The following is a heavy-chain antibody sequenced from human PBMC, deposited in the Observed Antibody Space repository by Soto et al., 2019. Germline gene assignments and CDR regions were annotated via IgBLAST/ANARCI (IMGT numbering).Heavy chain of an antibody. J-gene: IGHJ6*02. CDR1: GFTFSSYG. D-gene: IGHD5-12*01. Sequence: QVQLVESGGGVVQPGRSLRLSCAASGFTFSSYGMHWVRQAPGKGLEWVALVWYDGGNKYYADSVKGRFTISRDNSKNTLYLQMNSLRDEDTAVYYCVRAAGYSGNDYVYYYGMDVWGQWTTVTV. CDR3: VRAAGYSGNDYVYYYGMDV. V-gene: IGHV3-33*01. CDR2: VWYDGGNK.